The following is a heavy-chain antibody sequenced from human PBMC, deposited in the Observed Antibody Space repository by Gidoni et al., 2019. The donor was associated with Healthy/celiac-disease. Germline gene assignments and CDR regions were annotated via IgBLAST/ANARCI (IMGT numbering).Heavy chain of an antibody. CDR1: GGSFSGYY. V-gene: IGHV4-34*01. CDR3: ARSPTFSSGWHYYFDY. Sequence: QLQLQQWCAGLFKPSQTMSLTCSVYGGSFSGYYWSWIRQPPGKGLEWIGEINHSGSTNYNPSLKSGVTISVDTTKNQYSMKLSSVTTADTAVYYCARSPTFSSGWHYYFDYWGQGTLVTVSS. J-gene: IGHJ4*02. CDR2: INHSGST. D-gene: IGHD6-19*01.